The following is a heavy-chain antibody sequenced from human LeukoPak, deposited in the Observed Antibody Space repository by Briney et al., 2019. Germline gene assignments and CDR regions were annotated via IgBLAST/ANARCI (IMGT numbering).Heavy chain of an antibody. Sequence: GGSLRLSCAASGFTFSSYWMHWVRQAPGKGLVWVSRINSDGSSTSYADSVKGRFTISRDNAKNTLYLQMNSLRAEDTAVYYCARPNGGYSGYDLDYWGQGTLVTVSS. CDR3: ARPNGGYSGYDLDY. CDR1: GFTFSSYW. V-gene: IGHV3-74*01. J-gene: IGHJ4*02. D-gene: IGHD5-12*01. CDR2: INSDGSST.